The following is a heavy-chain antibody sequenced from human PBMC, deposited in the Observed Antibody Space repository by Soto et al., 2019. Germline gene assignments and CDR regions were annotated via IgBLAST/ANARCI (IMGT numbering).Heavy chain of an antibody. CDR2: ISGGGFTI. Sequence: QVQLVESGGGLVKPGGSLRLSCTASGFTFSDYYMTWIRQVPGKGLEWLSYISGGGFTIYYADSVKGRFTVSRDNAKNSMYLQMNTLRVEDTAVYYCARDPGIYYGMDVWGQGTTVTVSS. D-gene: IGHD3-10*01. CDR3: ARDPGIYYGMDV. V-gene: IGHV3-11*01. J-gene: IGHJ6*02. CDR1: GFTFSDYY.